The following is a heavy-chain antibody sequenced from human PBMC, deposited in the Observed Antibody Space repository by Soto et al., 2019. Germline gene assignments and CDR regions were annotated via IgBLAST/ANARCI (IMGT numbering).Heavy chain of an antibody. CDR2: IWYDGSNK. V-gene: IGHV3-33*01. J-gene: IGHJ4*02. Sequence: GGSLRLSCAASGFTFSSYGMHWVRQAPGKGLEWVAVIWYDGSNKYCADSVKGRFTISRDNSKNTLYLQMNSLRAEDTAVYYCAREIHSSSWYRYFDYWGQGTLVTVSS. CDR3: AREIHSSSWYRYFDY. CDR1: GFTFSSYG. D-gene: IGHD6-13*01.